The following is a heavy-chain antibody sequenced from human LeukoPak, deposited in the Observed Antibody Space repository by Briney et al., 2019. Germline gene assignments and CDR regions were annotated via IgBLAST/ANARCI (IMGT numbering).Heavy chain of an antibody. CDR2: ISGSGLST. V-gene: IGHV3-23*01. CDR1: GFTFSSYA. CDR3: AKSRVAVAAPRNWFDP. J-gene: IGHJ5*02. D-gene: IGHD6-19*01. Sequence: PGRSLRLSCAASGFTFSSYAMSWVRQAPGKGLEWVSTISGSGLSTYYADSVKGRFTISRDNSNNTLYLQMNSLRVEDTAVYYCAKSRVAVAAPRNWFDPWGQGTLVTVSS.